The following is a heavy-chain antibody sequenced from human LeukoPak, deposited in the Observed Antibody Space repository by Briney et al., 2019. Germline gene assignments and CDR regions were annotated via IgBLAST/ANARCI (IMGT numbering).Heavy chain of an antibody. J-gene: IGHJ4*02. CDR1: GGTFSSYA. CDR3: ARDRGDLTTYFDY. CDR2: IIPIFGTA. Sequence: GASVKVSCKASGGTFSSYAISWVRQAPGQGLEWMGGIIPIFGTANYAQKFQGRVTITTDESTSTAYMELSSLRSEDTAVYYCARDRGDLTTYFDYWGQGTLVTVSS. V-gene: IGHV1-69*05. D-gene: IGHD3-10*01.